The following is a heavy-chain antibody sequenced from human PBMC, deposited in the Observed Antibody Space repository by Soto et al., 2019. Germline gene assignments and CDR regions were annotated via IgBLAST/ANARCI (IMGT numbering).Heavy chain of an antibody. V-gene: IGHV4-59*12. Sequence: SETLSLTCTVSGASISSYHWSWIRQTPGKGLEWIGYIYYSGSANYNPSLKSRVTFSVDTSKNQFSLKLSSVTAADTAVFYFARGNIVVVVAATSGWFGPWGQGTLVTVSS. CDR3: ARGNIVVVVAATSGWFGP. D-gene: IGHD2-15*01. J-gene: IGHJ5*02. CDR2: IYYSGSA. CDR1: GASISSYH.